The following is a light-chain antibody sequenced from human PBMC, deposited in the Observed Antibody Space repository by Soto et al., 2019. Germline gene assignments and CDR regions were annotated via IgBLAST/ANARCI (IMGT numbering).Light chain of an antibody. Sequence: VWRQSPATLSLSPGERATLSCRASQSVSSTLAWYQQKAGQAPRLLMYGASTRAIGIPGRFSGSGSGTEFTLTISSLQSEDFAVYYCQQSDKWPPPFGQRSKAAIK. CDR3: QQSDKWPPP. V-gene: IGKV3-15*01. CDR2: GAS. CDR1: QSVSST. J-gene: IGKJ1*01.